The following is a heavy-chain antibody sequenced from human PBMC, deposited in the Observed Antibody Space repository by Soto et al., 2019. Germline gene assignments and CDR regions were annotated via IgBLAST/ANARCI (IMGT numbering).Heavy chain of an antibody. CDR3: AREGQLVPYYYYGMDV. D-gene: IGHD6-6*01. J-gene: IGHJ6*02. Sequence: SAKVSSKASRGTFMSYAIRWVRPAPGQGLEWMGGIIPIFGTANYAQNFQGRVTITADKSTNTVYMELSSLGSEDTAVYYCAREGQLVPYYYYGMDVWGQGTKVTVSS. CDR1: RGTFMSYA. CDR2: IIPIFGTA. V-gene: IGHV1-69*06.